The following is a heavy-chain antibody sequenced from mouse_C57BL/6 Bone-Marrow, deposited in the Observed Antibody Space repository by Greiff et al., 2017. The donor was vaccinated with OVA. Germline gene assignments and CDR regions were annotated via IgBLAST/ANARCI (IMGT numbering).Heavy chain of an antibody. CDR2: IHPSDSDT. D-gene: IGHD1-1*01. Sequence: VQLQQPGAELVKPGASVKVSCKASGYTFTSYWMHWVKQRPGQGLEWIGRIHPSDSDTNYNQKFKGKATLTVDKSSSTAYMQLSSLTSEDSAVYYCARYRALYGSSYDWYFDVWGTGTTVTVSS. CDR1: GYTFTSYW. J-gene: IGHJ1*03. V-gene: IGHV1-74*01. CDR3: ARYRALYGSSYDWYFDV.